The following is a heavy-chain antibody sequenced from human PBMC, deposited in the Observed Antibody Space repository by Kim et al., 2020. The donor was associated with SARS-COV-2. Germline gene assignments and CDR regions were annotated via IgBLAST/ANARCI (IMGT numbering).Heavy chain of an antibody. Sequence: ASVKVSCKASGYSFTTYFMHWVRQAPGQGLEWMGIINPSAGSTTYAQKFQGRVTMTRDTSTNTVSMELSGLRSEDTAVYYCARDLQRLTFWGQGTLVTVSS. J-gene: IGHJ4*02. D-gene: IGHD6-25*01. CDR1: GYSFTTYF. CDR2: INPSAGST. CDR3: ARDLQRLTF. V-gene: IGHV1-46*01.